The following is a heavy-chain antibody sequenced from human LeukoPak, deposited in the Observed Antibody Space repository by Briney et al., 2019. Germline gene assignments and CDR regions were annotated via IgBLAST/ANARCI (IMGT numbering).Heavy chain of an antibody. CDR2: ISYDGSNK. Sequence: GRSLRLSCAGSGFTFSSYAVHWVRQAPGKGLECVAVISYDGSNKYYADSVRGRFTISRENSKNTVYLQMNSLRAEDTAVYYCARDGNDRSGYFMYYFDYWGQGTLVTVSS. CDR3: ARDGNDRSGYFMYYFDY. V-gene: IGHV3-30-3*01. J-gene: IGHJ4*02. CDR1: GFTFSSYA. D-gene: IGHD3-22*01.